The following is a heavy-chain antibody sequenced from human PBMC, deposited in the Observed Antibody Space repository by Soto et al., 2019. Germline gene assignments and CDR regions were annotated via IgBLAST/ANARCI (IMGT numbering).Heavy chain of an antibody. J-gene: IGHJ4*02. D-gene: IGHD2-21*01. V-gene: IGHV3-30-3*01. CDR3: ARPRYSSDSTTYSAGQPADY. CDR2: ISHGGNNT. Sequence: GGSLRLSCAASGFTFSSYAMHWVRQAPGKDLEGVAFISHGGNNTYYAESLKGRFSISRDNSKNTLYLQMNRLRTEDTAMFYCARPRYSSDSTTYSAGQPADYWGLGTLVTVSS. CDR1: GFTFSSYA.